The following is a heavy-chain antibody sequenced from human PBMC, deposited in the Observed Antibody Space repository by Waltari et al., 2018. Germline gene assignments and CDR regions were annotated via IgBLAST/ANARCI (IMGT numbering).Heavy chain of an antibody. V-gene: IGHV4-34*01. Sequence: QVQLQQWGAGLLKPSETLSLTCAVYGGSFSGYSWRWIRPPPGKGLEWIGEINHSGSTNYNPSLKSRVTISVDTSKNQFSLKLSSVTAADTAVYYCARGVPPNLGNDYFDYWGQGTLVTVSS. CDR2: INHSGST. CDR3: ARGVPPNLGNDYFDY. J-gene: IGHJ4*02. CDR1: GGSFSGYS. D-gene: IGHD7-27*01.